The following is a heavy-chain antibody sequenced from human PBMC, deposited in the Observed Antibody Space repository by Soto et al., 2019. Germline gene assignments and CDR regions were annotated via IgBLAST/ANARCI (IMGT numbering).Heavy chain of an antibody. CDR1: GFSLSSYV. CDR3: AREDESSCHAGTFQQ. D-gene: IGHD6-19*01. J-gene: IGHJ1*01. Sequence: QVQLVESGGGVVQPGRSLRLSCRASGFSLSSYVMHWVRQAPGEGLEWVAGISGDGSSTHYADSVKGRFTISRDNSKNTLYLQMDSLTAEETAMYYCAREDESSCHAGTFQQWGQGTLVTVSS. CDR2: ISGDGSST. V-gene: IGHV3-30-3*01.